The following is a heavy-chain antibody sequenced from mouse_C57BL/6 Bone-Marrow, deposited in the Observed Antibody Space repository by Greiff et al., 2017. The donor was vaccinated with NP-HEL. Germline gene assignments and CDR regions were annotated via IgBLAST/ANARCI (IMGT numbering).Heavy chain of an antibody. Sequence: VQLQQSGAELVRPGASVKLSCKASGYTFTDYYINWVKQRPGQGLEWIARIYPGSGNTYYNEKFKGKATLTAEKSSSTAYMQLSSLTSEDSAVYFCAREGMITPFAYWGQGTLVTVSA. J-gene: IGHJ3*01. CDR2: IYPGSGNT. D-gene: IGHD2-4*01. CDR3: AREGMITPFAY. V-gene: IGHV1-76*01. CDR1: GYTFTDYY.